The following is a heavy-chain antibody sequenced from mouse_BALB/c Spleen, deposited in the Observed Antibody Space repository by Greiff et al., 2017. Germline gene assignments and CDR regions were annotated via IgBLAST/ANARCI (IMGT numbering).Heavy chain of an antibody. CDR2: ISSGSSTI. CDR1: GFTFSSFG. J-gene: IGHJ2*01. Sequence: EVKVVESGGGLVQPGGSRKLSCAASGFTFSSFGMHWVRQAPEKGLEWVAYISSGSSTIYYADTVKGRFTISRDNPKNTLFLQMTSLRSEDTAMYYCARSGYYLYYFDYWGQGTTLTVSS. D-gene: IGHD2-3*01. V-gene: IGHV5-17*02. CDR3: ARSGYYLYYFDY.